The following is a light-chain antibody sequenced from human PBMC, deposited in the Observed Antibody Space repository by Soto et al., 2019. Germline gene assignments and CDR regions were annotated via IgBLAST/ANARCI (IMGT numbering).Light chain of an antibody. CDR2: EVS. Sequence: QSVLPQPASVSGSPGQSITISCTGTSSDVGGYNYVSWYQQHPGKAPKLMIYEVSNRPSGVSNRFSGSKSGNTASLTISGLQAEDEADYYCSSYTSSLYVFGTGTKVTVL. V-gene: IGLV2-14*01. CDR3: SSYTSSLYV. J-gene: IGLJ1*01. CDR1: SSDVGGYNY.